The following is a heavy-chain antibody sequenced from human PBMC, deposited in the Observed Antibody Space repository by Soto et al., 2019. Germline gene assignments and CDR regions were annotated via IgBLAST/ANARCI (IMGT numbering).Heavy chain of an antibody. J-gene: IGHJ5*02. CDR1: GFTFSSYA. D-gene: IGHD6-13*01. V-gene: IGHV3-23*01. CDR3: ARERGYSSSWGKNWFDP. Sequence: HPGGSLRLSCAASGFTFSSYAVSWVRQAPGKGLEWVSAISGSGGDTYYADSVKGRFTISRDNSKNTLYLQMNSLRAEDTAVYYCARERGYSSSWGKNWFDPWGQGTLVTVSS. CDR2: ISGSGGDT.